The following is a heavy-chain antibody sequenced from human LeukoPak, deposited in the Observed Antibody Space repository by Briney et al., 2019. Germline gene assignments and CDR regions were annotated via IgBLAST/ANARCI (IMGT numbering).Heavy chain of an antibody. J-gene: IGHJ5*02. CDR1: GGSISSYY. D-gene: IGHD2-2*01. V-gene: IGHV4-59*12. Sequence: SETLSLTCTVSGGSISSYYWSWIRQPPGKGLEWIAYISDIGSINYNPSLKSRVTISLETSKNQFSLKLSSVTAADTAVYYCASGGGTVVVPAARTYNWFDPWGQGTLVTVSS. CDR2: ISDIGSI. CDR3: ASGGGTVVVPAARTYNWFDP.